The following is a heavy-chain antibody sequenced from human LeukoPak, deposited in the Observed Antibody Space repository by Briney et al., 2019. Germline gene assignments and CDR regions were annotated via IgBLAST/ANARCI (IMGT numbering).Heavy chain of an antibody. Sequence: PGGSLRLSCAASGFTFSSYWMSWVRQAPGKGLEWVANIKQDGSEKYYVDSVKGRFTISRDNAKNSLYLQMNSLRAEDTAVYYCAKDGNYDSNPFDPWGQGTLVTVSS. CDR3: AKDGNYDSNPFDP. D-gene: IGHD3-22*01. V-gene: IGHV3-7*01. J-gene: IGHJ5*02. CDR2: IKQDGSEK. CDR1: GFTFSSYW.